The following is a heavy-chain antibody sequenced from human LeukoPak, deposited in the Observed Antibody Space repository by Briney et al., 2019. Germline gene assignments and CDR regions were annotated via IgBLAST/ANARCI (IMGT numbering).Heavy chain of an antibody. J-gene: IGHJ4*02. CDR3: AKVLTGSQDY. Sequence: GGSLRLSCVASGFTFNSYALSWVRQAPGKGLEWVSTIGGGGENTYYADSVKGRFTISRDSSKNTVYLHMKSLRAEDTAVYFCAKVLTGSQDYWGQGDLVSVSS. D-gene: IGHD1-14*01. CDR1: GFTFNSYA. V-gene: IGHV3-23*01. CDR2: IGGGGENT.